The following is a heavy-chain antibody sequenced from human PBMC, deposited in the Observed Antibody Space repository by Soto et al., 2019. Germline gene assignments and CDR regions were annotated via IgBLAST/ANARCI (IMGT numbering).Heavy chain of an antibody. CDR2: IYYSGST. CDR3: ARIGLLRYFEVDY. J-gene: IGHJ4*02. D-gene: IGHD3-9*01. Sequence: SETLSLTCTVSGVSISSGVYYWSWIRQHPGKGLEWIGYIYYSGSTYYNPSLKSRVTISVDTSKNQFSLKLSSVTAADTAVYYCARIGLLRYFEVDYWGQGTLVTVSS. V-gene: IGHV4-31*03. CDR1: GVSISSGVYY.